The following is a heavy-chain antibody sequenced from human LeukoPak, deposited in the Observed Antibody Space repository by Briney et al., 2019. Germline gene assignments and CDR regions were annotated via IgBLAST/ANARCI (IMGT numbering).Heavy chain of an antibody. CDR2: INPSGGST. CDR3: ARDSTLYDSSGPHDY. V-gene: IGHV1-46*01. Sequence: ASVKISCKGSGYTFTSYYMHWVRQAPGQGLEWMGIINPSGGSTSYAQKFQGRVTMTRDTSTSTVYMELSSLRSEDTAVYYCARDSTLYDSSGPHDYWGQGTLVTVSS. J-gene: IGHJ4*02. D-gene: IGHD3-22*01. CDR1: GYTFTSYY.